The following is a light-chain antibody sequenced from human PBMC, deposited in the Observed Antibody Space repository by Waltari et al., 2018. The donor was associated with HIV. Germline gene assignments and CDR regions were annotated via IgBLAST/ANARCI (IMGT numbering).Light chain of an antibody. CDR2: EVS. J-gene: IGLJ3*02. V-gene: IGLV2-14*01. CDR3: TSYTSSSTWV. CDR1: NSDVGGYKY. Sequence: QSALTQPASVSGSPGQSISISCAGTNSDVGGYKYVSWYQQHPGKAPKIMIYEVSNRPSGCSNVFSGSRSGNTASLTSSGLQAEDEADYYCTSYTSSSTWVFGGGTKLTVL.